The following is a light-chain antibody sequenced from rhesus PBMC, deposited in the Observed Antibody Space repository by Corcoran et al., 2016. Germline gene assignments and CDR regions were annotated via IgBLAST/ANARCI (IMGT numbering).Light chain of an antibody. J-gene: IGKJ2*01. CDR3: YRHSSGYS. Sequence: QVILTQSPATLSLSPGERATLSCRASQSVSSNLAWYQQKPGQAPRLLINGASSRATGIPDRFSGSGSGTDFTLTISDLEPEGVGVYHCYRHSSGYSFGQGTKVEIK. CDR1: QSVSSN. CDR2: GAS. V-gene: IGKV3-10*01.